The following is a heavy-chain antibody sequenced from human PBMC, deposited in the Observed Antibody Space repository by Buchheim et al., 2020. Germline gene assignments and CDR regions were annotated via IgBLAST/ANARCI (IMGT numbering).Heavy chain of an antibody. CDR2: INPGGDSA. D-gene: IGHD2/OR15-2a*01. CDR1: GYTFTSYN. CDR3: ARDECRASACYSRAYYYFDF. Sequence: QVHLVQSGAEVKKPGARVKVSCTASGYTFTSYNVHWVRQAPGQGLEWMEIINPGGDSASYAQKFQGRLTMTRDTSTSTVYMELSSLRSEDTAVYYCARDECRASACYSRAYYYFDFWGQGTL. V-gene: IGHV1-46*01. J-gene: IGHJ4*02.